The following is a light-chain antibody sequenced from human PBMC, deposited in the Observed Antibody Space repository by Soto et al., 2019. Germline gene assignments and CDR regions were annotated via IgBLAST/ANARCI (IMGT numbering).Light chain of an antibody. CDR1: QSVISSY. CDR3: QQYGSSPPIT. J-gene: IGKJ5*01. Sequence: EIVLTQSPGTLSLSPGERATLSCRASQSVISSYFAWYQQKPGQAPRLLIYGASSRATGIPDRFSGSGSGTDFTLTISRLEPEDFAVYYCQQYGSSPPITFGQGTRLEIK. CDR2: GAS. V-gene: IGKV3-20*01.